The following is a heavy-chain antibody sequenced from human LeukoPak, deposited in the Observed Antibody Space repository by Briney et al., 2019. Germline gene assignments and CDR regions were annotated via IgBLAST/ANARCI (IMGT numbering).Heavy chain of an antibody. V-gene: IGHV4-59*01. D-gene: IGHD3-22*01. CDR2: IYYSGST. J-gene: IGHJ4*02. CDR3: ARASRVTMIHP. Sequence: SETLSLTCTVSGGSIRSYYWSWIRQPPGKGLEWIGYIYYSGSTNYNPSLKSRVTISVDTSKNQFSLRLSSVTAADTAVYYCARASRVTMIHPWGQGTLVTVSS. CDR1: GGSIRSYY.